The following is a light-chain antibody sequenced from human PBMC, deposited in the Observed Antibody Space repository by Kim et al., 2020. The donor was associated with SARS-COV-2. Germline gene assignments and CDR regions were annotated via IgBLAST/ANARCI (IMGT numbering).Light chain of an antibody. J-gene: IGLJ2*01. V-gene: IGLV2-14*03. CDR2: EVS. CDR1: SSDVGAYSL. CDR3: SSYTSSSTLDVV. Sequence: FNDSCTGTSSDVGAYSLGSWYQQRPGKVPKLMIFEVSNRPSGVSNRVSGAKSGNTASLTISGLQAEDEADYYCSSYTSSSTLDVVFGGGTKLSVL.